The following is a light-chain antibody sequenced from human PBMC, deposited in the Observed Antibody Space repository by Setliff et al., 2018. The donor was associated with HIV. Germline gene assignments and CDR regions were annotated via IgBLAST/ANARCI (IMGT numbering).Light chain of an antibody. CDR2: DVS. V-gene: IGLV2-14*03. CDR3: SSYTSSSTVL. Sequence: SALTQPASVSGSPGQSITISCTGTSSDVGGFNYVSWYQQHPGKAPKLMIFDVSNRPSGVSNRFSGSKSGDTASLTISGLQAEDEADYYCSSYTSSSTVLFGGGTK. J-gene: IGLJ2*01. CDR1: SSDVGGFNY.